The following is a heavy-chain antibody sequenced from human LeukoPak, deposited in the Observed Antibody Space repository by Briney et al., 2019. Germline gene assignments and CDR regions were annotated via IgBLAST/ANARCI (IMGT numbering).Heavy chain of an antibody. D-gene: IGHD3-9*01. J-gene: IGHJ6*02. CDR3: ARDHWLLSSNTWYYYGMDV. CDR1: GGSISSSTYY. CDR2: IEHSGSA. Sequence: SETLSLTCTVSGGSISSSTYYWSWIRQPPGKGLEWIGYIEHSGSASYNPSLKSRVTIFVDTSKNLFSLILTSVTAADTAIYYCARDHWLLSSNTWYYYGMDVWGQGTTVTVSS. V-gene: IGHV4-61*03.